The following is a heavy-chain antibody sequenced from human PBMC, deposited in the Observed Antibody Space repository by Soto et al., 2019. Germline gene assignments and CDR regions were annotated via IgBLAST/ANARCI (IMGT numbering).Heavy chain of an antibody. D-gene: IGHD6-19*01. Sequence: QVQLQESGPGLVKPSQTLSLTCTVSGDSISSGGYYWNWVRQHPGKGLEWIGFIYYNGNTYYNPSLKSRVTISVDTSKTQYSLTLSSVTAADTAVYYCARDPVAGTYFDYWGQGTLVTVSS. V-gene: IGHV4-31*03. CDR3: ARDPVAGTYFDY. CDR2: IYYNGNT. CDR1: GDSISSGGYY. J-gene: IGHJ4*02.